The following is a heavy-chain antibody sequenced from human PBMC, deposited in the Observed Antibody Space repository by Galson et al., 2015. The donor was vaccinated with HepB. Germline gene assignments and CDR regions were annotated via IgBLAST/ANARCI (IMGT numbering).Heavy chain of an antibody. CDR3: AIGKVDTSMSYYMEV. CDR2: NRGYEGNT. V-gene: IGHV1-18*01. CDR1: GYYLNKSG. D-gene: IGHD5-18*01. Sequence: SVKVSCKASGYYLNKSGVSWVRQAPGQGLEWLGWNRGYEGNTNYGQRFQGRVTMTTDTSTSTAYMDLRRLRSDDTAVYYCAIGKVDTSMSYYMEVWGKGTTVTVSS. J-gene: IGHJ6*03.